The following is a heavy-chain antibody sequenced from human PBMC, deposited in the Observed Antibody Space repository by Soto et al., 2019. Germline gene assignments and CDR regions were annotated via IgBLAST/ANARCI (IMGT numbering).Heavy chain of an antibody. Sequence: TLSLTCAVSGVCISSSNWWSCVRHPPGKWLEWIGEIYHSGSTNYNPSLKSRVTISVDKSKNQFSLKLSSVTATDTAVYYCARVSCASCSSTSCSNNWFDPCGQGTLVTVCS. CDR1: GVCISSSNW. J-gene: IGHJ5*02. D-gene: IGHD2-2*01. CDR3: ARVSCASCSSTSCSNNWFDP. CDR2: IYHSGST. V-gene: IGHV4-4*02.